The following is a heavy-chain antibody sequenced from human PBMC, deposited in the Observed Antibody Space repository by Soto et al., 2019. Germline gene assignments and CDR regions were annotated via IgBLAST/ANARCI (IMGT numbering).Heavy chain of an antibody. J-gene: IGHJ4*02. CDR3: AKEGGGGAAMVTSYFDY. CDR1: GFTFSSYA. CDR2: ISGSGVST. V-gene: IGHV3-23*01. Sequence: PGGSLRLSCAASGFTFSSYAMSWVRQAPGKGLEWVSAISGSGVSTYYADSVKGRFTISRDNSKSTVYLHMNSLRADDTAIYYCAKEGGGGAAMVTSYFDYWGQGTLVTVSS. D-gene: IGHD5-18*01.